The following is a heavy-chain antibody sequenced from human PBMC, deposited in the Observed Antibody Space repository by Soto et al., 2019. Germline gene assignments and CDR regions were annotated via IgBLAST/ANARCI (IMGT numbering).Heavy chain of an antibody. CDR2: IRSKPYDGTT. J-gene: IGHJ6*02. D-gene: IGHD3-10*01. CDR3: AKDLFSMVRGASYYSYGMDV. V-gene: IGHV3-49*03. CDR1: GFTFDYYA. Sequence: GGSLRLACTASGFTFDYYAISWFRQSQGKGLEWVGFIRSKPYDGTTEYAASAKGRFTISRDDSKSIAYLQMNSLKTEDTAVYYCAKDLFSMVRGASYYSYGMDVWGQGTTVTVSS.